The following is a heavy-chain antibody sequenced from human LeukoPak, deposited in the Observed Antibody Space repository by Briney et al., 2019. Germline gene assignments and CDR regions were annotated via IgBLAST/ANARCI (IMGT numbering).Heavy chain of an antibody. CDR1: GFTFSSYG. CDR3: AKDIFFVPNTIFGY. D-gene: IGHD3-3*01. CDR2: ISGSGGST. Sequence: GGSLRLSCAASGFTFSSYGMSWVRQAPGKGLEWVSAISGSGGSTYYADSVKGRFTISRDNSKNTLYLQMNSLRAEDTAVYYCAKDIFFVPNTIFGYWGQGTLVTVSS. J-gene: IGHJ4*02. V-gene: IGHV3-23*01.